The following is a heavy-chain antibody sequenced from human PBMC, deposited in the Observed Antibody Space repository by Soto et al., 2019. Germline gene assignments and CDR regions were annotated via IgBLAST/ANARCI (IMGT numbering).Heavy chain of an antibody. Sequence: SVKVSCKASGGTFSSYAIGWVRQAPGQGLEWMGGIIPIFGTANYAQKFQGRVTITADESTSTAYMELSSLRSEDTAVYYCAVDIVVVPAAPHDSYYYYYGMDVWGQGTTVTVSS. CDR3: AVDIVVVPAAPHDSYYYYYGMDV. V-gene: IGHV1-69*13. CDR2: IIPIFGTA. CDR1: GGTFSSYA. J-gene: IGHJ6*02. D-gene: IGHD2-2*01.